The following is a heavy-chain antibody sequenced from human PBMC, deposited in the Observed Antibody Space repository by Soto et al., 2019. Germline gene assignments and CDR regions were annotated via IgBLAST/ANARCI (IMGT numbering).Heavy chain of an antibody. D-gene: IGHD2-2*02. V-gene: IGHV1-69*13. J-gene: IGHJ6*02. CDR3: ARGRYCSSTSCYTNHYYYYYGMDV. Sequence: VKVSCKASGGTFSSYAISWVRQAPGQGLEWMGGIIPIFGTANYAQKFQGRVTITADESTSTAYMELSSLRSEDTAVYYCARGRYCSSTSCYTNHYYYYYGMDVWGQGTTVTVSS. CDR1: GGTFSSYA. CDR2: IIPIFGTA.